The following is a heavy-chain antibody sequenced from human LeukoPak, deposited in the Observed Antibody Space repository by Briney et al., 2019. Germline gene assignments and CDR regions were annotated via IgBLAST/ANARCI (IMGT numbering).Heavy chain of an antibody. CDR3: ARVADFWSGPFWYMDV. J-gene: IGHJ6*03. CDR1: GYTFTSYG. Sequence: ASVKVSCKASGYTFTSYGISWVRQASGQGLEWMGWISAYNGNTNYAQKLQGRVTMTTDTSTSTAYMELRSLGSDDTAVYYCARVADFWSGPFWYMDVWGKGTTVTVSS. CDR2: ISAYNGNT. D-gene: IGHD3-3*01. V-gene: IGHV1-18*01.